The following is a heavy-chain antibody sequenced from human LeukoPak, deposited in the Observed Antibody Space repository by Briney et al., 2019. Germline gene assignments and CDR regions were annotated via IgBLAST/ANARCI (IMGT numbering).Heavy chain of an antibody. CDR3: ARDGGLHTNFDY. CDR2: KARWKCG. V-gene: IGHV3-7*01. D-gene: IGHD2-15*01. Sequence: PGGSLRLSCAASGFSFRNYWMGWVRQAPGKGAGWGGQHKARWKCGVLCGLCEGPIHRLQRQRQQLLYLQMNRLRAEDTAVYYCARDGGLHTNFDYWGQGTLLTVSS. CDR1: GFSFRNYW. J-gene: IGHJ4*02.